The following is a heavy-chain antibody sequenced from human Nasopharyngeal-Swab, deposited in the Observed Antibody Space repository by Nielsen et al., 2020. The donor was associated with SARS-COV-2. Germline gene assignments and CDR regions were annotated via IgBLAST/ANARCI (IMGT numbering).Heavy chain of an antibody. CDR3: AREAIVRGINEGYLYYGMDV. Sequence: GESLKISCAASGFTFISHAISWVRQAPGKGLEWVSVMSGSGDNIHYADSVKGRFTISRDNSKNTVYLQMSSLRAEDTAVYYCAREAIVRGINEGYLYYGMDVWGQGTTVTVSS. V-gene: IGHV3-23*01. J-gene: IGHJ6*02. CDR1: GFTFISHA. CDR2: MSGSGDNI. D-gene: IGHD3-10*01.